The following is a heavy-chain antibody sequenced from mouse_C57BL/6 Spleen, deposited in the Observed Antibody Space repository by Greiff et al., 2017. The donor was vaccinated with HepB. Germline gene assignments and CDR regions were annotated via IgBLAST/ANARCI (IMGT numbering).Heavy chain of an antibody. J-gene: IGHJ1*03. D-gene: IGHD1-1*01. V-gene: IGHV1-53*01. CDR1: GYTFTSYW. CDR3: ARSITTVVANWYFDV. CDR2: INPSNGGT. Sequence: QVRLQQPGTELVKPGASVKLSCKASGYTFTSYWMHWVKQRPGQGLEWIGNINPSNGGTNYNEKFKSKATLTVDKSSSTAYMQLSSLTSEDSAVYYCARSITTVVANWYFDVWGTGTTVTVSS.